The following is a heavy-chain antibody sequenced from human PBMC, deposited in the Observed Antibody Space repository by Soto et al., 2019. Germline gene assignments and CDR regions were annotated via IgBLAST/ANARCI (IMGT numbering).Heavy chain of an antibody. J-gene: IGHJ5*02. CDR3: ARDGCGGDCYSGDWFDP. CDR1: GGSISSGGYS. V-gene: IGHV4-30-2*01. Sequence: SETLSLTCAVSGGSISSGGYSWSWIRQPPGKGLEWIGYIYHSGSTYYNPSLKSRVTISVDRSKNQFSLKLSSVTAADTAVYYCARDGCGGDCYSGDWFDPWGQGTLVTVSS. CDR2: IYHSGST. D-gene: IGHD2-21*02.